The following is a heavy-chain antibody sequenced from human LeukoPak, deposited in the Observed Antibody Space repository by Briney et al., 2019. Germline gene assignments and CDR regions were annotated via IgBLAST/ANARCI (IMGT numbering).Heavy chain of an antibody. CDR1: GDSVSSNSAA. V-gene: IGHV6-1*01. Sequence: SQTLSLTCAISGDSVSSNSAAWNWIRQSPSRGLEWLGRTYYRSKWYNGYAVFVKSRISVNPDTSKNQFSLKLSSVTAADTAVYYCARDSVGPEGSHFDYWGQGTLVTVSS. J-gene: IGHJ4*02. CDR3: ARDSVGPEGSHFDY. D-gene: IGHD2-15*01. CDR2: TYYRSKWYN.